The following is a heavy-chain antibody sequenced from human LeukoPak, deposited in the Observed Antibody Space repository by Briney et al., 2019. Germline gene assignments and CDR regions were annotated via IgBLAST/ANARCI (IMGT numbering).Heavy chain of an antibody. J-gene: IGHJ6*03. CDR1: GGTFSSYA. V-gene: IGHV7-4-1*02. CDR3: AREGYSYGLLLDYYMDV. CDR2: INTNTGNP. Sequence: ASVKVSCKASGGTFSSYAISWVRQAPGQGLEWMGWINTNTGNPTYAQGFTGRFVFSLDTSVSTAYLQISSLKAEDTAVYYCAREGYSYGLLLDYYMDVWGKGTTVTVSS. D-gene: IGHD5-18*01.